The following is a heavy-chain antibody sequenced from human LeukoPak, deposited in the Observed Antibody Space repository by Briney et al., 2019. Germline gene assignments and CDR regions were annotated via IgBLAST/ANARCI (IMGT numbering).Heavy chain of an antibody. V-gene: IGHV3-23*01. D-gene: IGHD3-10*01. CDR1: GFTFSSYG. CDR2: ISGSGGST. J-gene: IGHJ4*02. Sequence: TGGSLRLSCAASGFTFSSYGMSWVRQAPGKGLEWVSAISGSGGSTYYADSVKGRFTISRDNSKNTLYLQMNSLRAEDTAVYYCAKWAPLLWFGEFPSYFDYWGQGTLVTVSS. CDR3: AKWAPLLWFGEFPSYFDY.